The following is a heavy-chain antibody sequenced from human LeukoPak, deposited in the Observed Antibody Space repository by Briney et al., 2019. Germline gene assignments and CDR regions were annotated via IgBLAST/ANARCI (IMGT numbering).Heavy chain of an antibody. Sequence: GGSLRLSCAASGFTFSSYWMSWVRQAPGKGLEWVANIKQDGSEKYYVDSVKGRFTISRDNAKNSLYLQMNSLRAEDTAVYYCARANTYYDFWSGYYTLDYWGQGTLVTASS. CDR2: IKQDGSEK. CDR3: ARANTYYDFWSGYYTLDY. J-gene: IGHJ4*02. CDR1: GFTFSSYW. V-gene: IGHV3-7*01. D-gene: IGHD3-3*01.